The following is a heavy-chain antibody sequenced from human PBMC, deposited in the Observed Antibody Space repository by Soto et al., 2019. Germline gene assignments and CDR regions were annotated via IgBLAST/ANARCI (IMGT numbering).Heavy chain of an antibody. CDR1: GGSISSYY. J-gene: IGHJ5*02. CDR3: ARVSELPTWFDP. Sequence: SETLSLTCTVSGGSISSYYGCWIRQPPGKGLGWIGYIYYSGSTNYTPSLKSRVTISVDTSKNQFSLKLSSVTAADTAGYYCARVSELPTWFDPWGQGTLVTVSS. V-gene: IGHV4-59*01. CDR2: IYYSGST. D-gene: IGHD1-26*01.